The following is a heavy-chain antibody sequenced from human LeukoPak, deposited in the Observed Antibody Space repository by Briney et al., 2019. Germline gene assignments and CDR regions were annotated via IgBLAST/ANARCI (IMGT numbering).Heavy chain of an antibody. D-gene: IGHD3-22*01. Sequence: PGGSLRLSCTASGFTFRNSEMNWVRQAPGKGLEWVSFISSSSGYTNYAASVKGRFAISRDNAKNSLYLQMNSLRAEDTAVYYCARDSSESYLDYWGQGTLVTVSS. CDR3: ARDSSESYLDY. V-gene: IGHV3-11*06. CDR1: GFTFRNSE. J-gene: IGHJ4*02. CDR2: ISSSSGYT.